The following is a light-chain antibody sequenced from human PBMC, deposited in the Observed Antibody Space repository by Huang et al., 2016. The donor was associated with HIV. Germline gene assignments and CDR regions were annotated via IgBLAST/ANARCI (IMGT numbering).Light chain of an antibody. CDR1: RSLLYSSNSTNY. J-gene: IGKJ4*01. V-gene: IGKV4-1*01. CDR3: QQYYSLPLT. CDR2: WAS. Sequence: DIVMTQSPDSLAVSLGERANINCKSNRSLLYSSNSTNYLAWYKQRPGQTPNLLSYWASTRDSGVPDRVSGSGSGTDFTLTITSLQAEDVAIYYCQQYYSLPLTFGGGTKVEIK.